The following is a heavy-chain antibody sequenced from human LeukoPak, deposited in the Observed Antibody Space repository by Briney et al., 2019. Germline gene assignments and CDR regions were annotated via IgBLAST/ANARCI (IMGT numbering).Heavy chain of an antibody. J-gene: IGHJ5*02. CDR1: GGSISSNY. D-gene: IGHD3-16*01. Sequence: SETLSLTCSVSGGSISSNYWSWIRQPPGKGREWGGYIYYTGSTKYNPSLKSRVTISVDTSKNQFSLKLSSVTAADTAIYYCARLRNYGNSPNWFDPWGQGTLVTVSS. V-gene: IGHV4-59*01. CDR2: IYYTGST. CDR3: ARLRNYGNSPNWFDP.